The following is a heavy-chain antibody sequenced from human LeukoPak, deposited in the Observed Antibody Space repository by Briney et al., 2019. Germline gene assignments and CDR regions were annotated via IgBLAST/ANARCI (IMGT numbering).Heavy chain of an antibody. CDR1: GFTFSSYG. J-gene: IGHJ5*02. D-gene: IGHD3-22*01. CDR3: AKQDRSGSYH. Sequence: PGGSLRLSCAASGFTFSSYGMHWVRQAPGKGLEWAAFIRYDGSNKYYADSVKGRFTISRDNSKNTLYLQMNCLRAEDTAVYYCAKQDRSGSYHWGQGTLVTVSS. CDR2: IRYDGSNK. V-gene: IGHV3-30*02.